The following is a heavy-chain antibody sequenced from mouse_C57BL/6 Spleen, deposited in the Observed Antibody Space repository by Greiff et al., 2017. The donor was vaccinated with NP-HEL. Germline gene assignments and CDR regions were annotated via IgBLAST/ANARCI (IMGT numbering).Heavy chain of an antibody. D-gene: IGHD4-1*01. CDR1: GFTFSSYA. J-gene: IGHJ1*03. V-gene: IGHV5-9-1*02. CDR3: TREGDWDKGGYFDV. Sequence: VQLKESGEGLVKPGGSLKLSCAASGFTFSSYAMSWVRQTPEKRLEWVAYISSGGDYIYYADTVKGRFTISRDNARNTLYLQMSSLKSEDTAMYYCTREGDWDKGGYFDVWGTGTTVTVSS. CDR2: ISSGGDYI.